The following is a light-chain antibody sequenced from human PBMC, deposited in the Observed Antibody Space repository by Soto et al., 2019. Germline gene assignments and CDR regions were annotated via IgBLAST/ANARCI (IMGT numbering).Light chain of an antibody. Sequence: EIVLPQSPATLSLSPGERATLSCRASQSVGSSLAWYQQKPGQAPWLLIYDASYRASGIPARFSGSGSGTDFTLTISSLEPEDFAVYYCQQRYNWPLTFGGGTKVEIK. J-gene: IGKJ4*01. V-gene: IGKV3-11*01. CDR1: QSVGSS. CDR2: DAS. CDR3: QQRYNWPLT.